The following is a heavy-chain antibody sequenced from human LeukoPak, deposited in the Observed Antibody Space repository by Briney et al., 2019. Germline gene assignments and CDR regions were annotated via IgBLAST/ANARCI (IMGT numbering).Heavy chain of an antibody. CDR2: IKSKTDGGTT. J-gene: IGHJ4*02. V-gene: IGHV3-15*01. CDR3: TTDVVYCSSTSCYTVYFDY. Sequence: GGSLRLSCAASGTFSNVWMSWVRQAPGKGLEWVGRIKSKTDGGTTDYAAPVKGRFTISRDDSKNTLYLQMNSLKTEDTAVYYCTTDVVYCSSTSCYTVYFDYWGQGTLVTVSS. D-gene: IGHD2-2*02. CDR1: GTFSNVW.